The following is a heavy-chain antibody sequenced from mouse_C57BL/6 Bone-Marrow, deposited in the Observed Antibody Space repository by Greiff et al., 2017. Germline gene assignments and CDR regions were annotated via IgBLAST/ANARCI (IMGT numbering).Heavy chain of an antibody. CDR3: SSFDGNYFDF. V-gene: IGHV14-4*01. CDR2: IDPEIGDT. CDR1: GFNIKDDY. D-gene: IGHD2-3*01. J-gene: IGHJ2*01. Sequence: VQLKESGAELVRPGASVKLSCTASGFNIKDDYTHWVKQRPEQGLEWIGWIDPEIGDTEYASKFQGKATITSDTSSNTAYLQLSSLTSEDTAVYYCSSFDGNYFDFWGQGTPRTVAS.